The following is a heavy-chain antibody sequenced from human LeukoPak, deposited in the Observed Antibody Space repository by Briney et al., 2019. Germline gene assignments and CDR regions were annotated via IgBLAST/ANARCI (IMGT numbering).Heavy chain of an antibody. CDR3: ARNDFYDMDV. CDR1: GDTISSTKW. D-gene: IGHD2/OR15-2a*01. Sequence: SGTLSLTCAVSGDTISSTKWWGWVRQSPGKGLEWVGEIHHSVGSNYNPSLKSRATISLDKSNNQFSLSLRSVTAADTAVYYCARNDFYDMDVWGKGTTVTVSS. CDR2: IHHSVGS. J-gene: IGHJ6*03. V-gene: IGHV4-4*02.